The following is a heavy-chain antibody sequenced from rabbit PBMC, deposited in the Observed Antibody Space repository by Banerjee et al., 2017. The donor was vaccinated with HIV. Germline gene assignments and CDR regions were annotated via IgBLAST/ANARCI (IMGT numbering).Heavy chain of an antibody. J-gene: IGHJ6*01. CDR3: ARDDYGDWSL. CDR2: IYAGSITST. Sequence: QEQLEESGGGLVKPGASLALTCTASGFSFSGGCYMCWVRQAPGKGLEWIACIYAGSITSTYYASWAKGRFTISKTSSTTVTLQMTSLTAADTATYFCARDDYGDWSLWGPGTLVTVS. D-gene: IGHD2-1*01. V-gene: IGHV1S45*01. CDR1: GFSFSGGCY.